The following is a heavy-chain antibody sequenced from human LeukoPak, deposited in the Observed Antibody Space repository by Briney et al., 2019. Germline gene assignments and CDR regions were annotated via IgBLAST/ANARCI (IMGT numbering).Heavy chain of an antibody. J-gene: IGHJ4*02. D-gene: IGHD6-13*01. Sequence: GATVKVSCKASGYTFTDYAIIWVRQAPGQGLEWMGWINTNTGNPTYAQGFTGRFVFSLDTSVSTAYLQISSLKAEDTAVYYCARDLTSYSSMDLEAAGNYWGQGTLVTVSS. CDR2: INTNTGNP. CDR3: ARDLTSYSSMDLEAAGNY. CDR1: GYTFTDYA. V-gene: IGHV7-4-1*02.